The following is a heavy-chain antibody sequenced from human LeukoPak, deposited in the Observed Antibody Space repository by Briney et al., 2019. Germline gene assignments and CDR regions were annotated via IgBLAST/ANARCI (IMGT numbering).Heavy chain of an antibody. CDR1: GFTFTTYA. J-gene: IGHJ4*02. CDR2: ISYDGNTE. Sequence: GRSLRLSCAASGFTFTTYAMHWARQAPGKGLEWVAIISYDGNTEYYADSMKGRITISRDNSKNTVFLQMNNLRTEDTAVYFCARPSPPGDGYNPPDYWGQGTLVTVSS. CDR3: ARPSPPGDGYNPPDY. V-gene: IGHV3-30-3*01. D-gene: IGHD5-24*01.